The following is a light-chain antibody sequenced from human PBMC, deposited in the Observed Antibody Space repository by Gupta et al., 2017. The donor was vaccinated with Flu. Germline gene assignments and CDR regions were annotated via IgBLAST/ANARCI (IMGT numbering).Light chain of an antibody. CDR1: ELPKQY. Sequence: GQTARITCSGDELPKQYAYWYQQKSGQAPVLMIYKDIERPSGIPERFSGSSSGTTVTLTISGVQAEDEADYYCLSTDSSGTYWVFGGGTKLTVL. CDR2: KDI. J-gene: IGLJ3*02. CDR3: LSTDSSGTYWV. V-gene: IGLV3-25*03.